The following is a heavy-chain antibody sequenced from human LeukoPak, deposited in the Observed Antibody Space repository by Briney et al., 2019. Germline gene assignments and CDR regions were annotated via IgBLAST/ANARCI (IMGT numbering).Heavy chain of an antibody. CDR3: ARVITGTTWAPDY. J-gene: IGHJ4*02. V-gene: IGHV3-21*05. CDR2: ISSSSSYT. CDR1: GFTFSSYA. D-gene: IGHD1-20*01. Sequence: PGGSLRLSCAASGFTFSSYAMHWVRQAPGKGLEWVSYISSSSSYTNYADSVKGRFTISRDSAKNSLYLQMNSLRAEDTAMYYCARVITGTTWAPDYWGQGTLVTVSS.